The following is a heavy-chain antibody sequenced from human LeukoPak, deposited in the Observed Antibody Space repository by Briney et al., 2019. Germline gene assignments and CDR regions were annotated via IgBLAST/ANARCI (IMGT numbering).Heavy chain of an antibody. CDR1: GGSISSYY. V-gene: IGHV4-59*12. J-gene: IGHJ5*02. D-gene: IGHD6-13*01. CDR2: IYNSGST. CDR3: ARGEPSSPGWFDP. Sequence: SETLSLTCTVSGGSISSYYWNWIRQPPGKGLEWIGYIYNSGSTNNNPSLKSRVTISVDTSKKQFSLKLSSVTAADTAVYYCARGEPSSPGWFDPWGQGTLVTVSS.